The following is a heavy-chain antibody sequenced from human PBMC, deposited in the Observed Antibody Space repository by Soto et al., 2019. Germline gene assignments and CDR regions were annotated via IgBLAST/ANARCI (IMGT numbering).Heavy chain of an antibody. D-gene: IGHD3-9*01. CDR1: GFSLSTSGVG. J-gene: IGHJ6*02. CDR2: IYWNDDK. Sequence: SGPTLVKPTQTLTLTCTFSGFSLSTSGVGVGWIRQPPGKALEWLALIYWNDDKRYSPSLKSRLTITKDTSKNQVVLTMTNMDPVDTATYYCAHTYYDIFTGYYDYYGMDVWGQGTTVTVSS. V-gene: IGHV2-5*01. CDR3: AHTYYDIFTGYYDYYGMDV.